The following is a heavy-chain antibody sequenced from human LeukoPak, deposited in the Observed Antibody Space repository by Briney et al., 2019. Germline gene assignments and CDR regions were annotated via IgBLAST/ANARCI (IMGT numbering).Heavy chain of an antibody. V-gene: IGHV3-30*07. Sequence: PGGSLRLSCAASGFTFSSYAMHWVRQAPGKGLEWVAVISYDGSNKYYADSVKGRFTISRDNSKNTLYLQMNSLRAEDTAVYYCAKRIVDWGQGTLVTVSS. J-gene: IGHJ4*02. CDR2: ISYDGSNK. CDR3: AKRIVD. CDR1: GFTFSSYA. D-gene: IGHD1-26*01.